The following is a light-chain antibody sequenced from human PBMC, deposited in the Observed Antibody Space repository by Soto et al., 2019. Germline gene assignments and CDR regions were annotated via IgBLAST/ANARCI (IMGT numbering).Light chain of an antibody. CDR3: SSYTSSSTPYV. V-gene: IGLV2-14*01. CDR2: DVT. CDR1: SSDVGGYNY. J-gene: IGLJ1*01. Sequence: QSVLTQPASVSGSPGQSITISCTGTSSDVGGYNYVSWYQQHPVKAPKLMIYDVTNRPSGVSDRFSGSKSGNKASLTISGLQAEDEADYYCSSYTSSSTPYVFGTGTKVTVL.